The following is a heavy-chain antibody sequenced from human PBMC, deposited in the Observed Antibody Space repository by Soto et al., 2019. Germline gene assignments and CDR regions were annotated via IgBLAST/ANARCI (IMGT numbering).Heavy chain of an antibody. Sequence: GGSLRLSCAASGFNFNSYGMHWVRHAPGKGLEWVAIIWHDGNNKYYADSVRGRFIISRDNSKNRLYLQMNSLRAEDTAVYYCASDLVGASDSYGLDVWGQGTPVTVSS. D-gene: IGHD1-26*01. J-gene: IGHJ6*02. V-gene: IGHV3-33*08. CDR1: GFNFNSYG. CDR2: IWHDGNNK. CDR3: ASDLVGASDSYGLDV.